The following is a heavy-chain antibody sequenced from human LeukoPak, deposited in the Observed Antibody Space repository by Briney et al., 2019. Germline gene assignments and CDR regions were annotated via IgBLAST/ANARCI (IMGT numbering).Heavy chain of an antibody. CDR3: SGSEYYFDY. CDR1: GGSTSSYY. Sequence: SETLSLTCTVSGGSTSSYYWSWIRQPPGKGLEWIGEINHSGSTNYNPSLKSRVTIPVDTSKNQFSLKLSSVTAADTAVYYCSGSEYYFDYWGQGTLVTVSS. J-gene: IGHJ4*02. V-gene: IGHV4-34*01. CDR2: INHSGST. D-gene: IGHD3-10*01.